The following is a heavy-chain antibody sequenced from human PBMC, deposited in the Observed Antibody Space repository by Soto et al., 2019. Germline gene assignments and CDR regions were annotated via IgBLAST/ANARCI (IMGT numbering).Heavy chain of an antibody. J-gene: IGHJ6*02. Sequence: PGGSLRLSCAAPGFTFSDYYMSWIRQAPGKGLEWVSYISSSGSTIYYADSVKGRFTISRDNAKNSLYLQMNSLRAEDTAVYYCVVQLWEDYYYGMDVWGQGTTVTVSS. CDR3: VVQLWEDYYYGMDV. CDR2: ISSSGSTI. V-gene: IGHV3-11*01. D-gene: IGHD5-18*01. CDR1: GFTFSDYY.